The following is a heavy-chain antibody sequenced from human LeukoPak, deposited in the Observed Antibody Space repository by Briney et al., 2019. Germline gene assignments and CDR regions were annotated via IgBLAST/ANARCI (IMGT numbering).Heavy chain of an antibody. V-gene: IGHV1-18*04. CDR3: ARGYGSGSYYHYYYMDV. Sequence: ASVKVSCKASGYTFTSYYMRWVRQAPGQGLEWMGWISPYNGNTNYAQKLQGRVTMTTDTSTSTAYMELRSLRSDDTAVYYCARGYGSGSYYHYYYMDVWGKGTTVTVSS. CDR1: GYTFTSYY. D-gene: IGHD3-10*01. CDR2: ISPYNGNT. J-gene: IGHJ6*03.